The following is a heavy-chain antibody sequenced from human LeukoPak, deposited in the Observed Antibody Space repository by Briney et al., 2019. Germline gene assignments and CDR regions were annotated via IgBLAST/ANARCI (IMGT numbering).Heavy chain of an antibody. CDR2: IYYSGST. D-gene: IGHD3-16*01. CDR3: ARGDYPDY. CDR1: GGSISSGGYP. J-gene: IGHJ4*02. V-gene: IGHV4-30-4*07. Sequence: PSETLSLTCAVSGGSISSGGYPWSWIRQPPGKGLEWIGYIYYSGSTYHNPSLKSRVTISVDTSKNQFSLKLSSVTAADTAVYYCARGDYPDYWGQGTLVTVSS.